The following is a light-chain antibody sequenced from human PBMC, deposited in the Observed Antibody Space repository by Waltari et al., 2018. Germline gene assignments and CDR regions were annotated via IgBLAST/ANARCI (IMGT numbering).Light chain of an antibody. J-gene: IGKJ1*01. V-gene: IGKV1-5*03. Sequence: DIQMTQSPTTLSASGGDRVTITCRASQSISNWLDWYQQKPGKAPNLVIYKASSLEGGVPSRFSGSGSGTEFTLTISSLQPDDFANYYCQQYNSYPGTFGQGTKVEIK. CDR1: QSISNW. CDR2: KAS. CDR3: QQYNSYPGT.